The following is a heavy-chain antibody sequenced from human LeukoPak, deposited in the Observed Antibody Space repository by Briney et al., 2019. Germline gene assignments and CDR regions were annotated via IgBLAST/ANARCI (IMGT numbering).Heavy chain of an antibody. CDR2: IIPILGIA. V-gene: IGHV1-69*04. CDR3: ARELVQLERELDY. Sequence: SVKVSCKASGGTFSSYAISWVRQAPGQGLEWMGRIIPILGIANYAQKFQGRVTITADKSTSTAYMELSSLRSEDTAVYYCARELVQLERELDYWGQGTLVTDSS. J-gene: IGHJ4*02. D-gene: IGHD1-1*01. CDR1: GGTFSSYA.